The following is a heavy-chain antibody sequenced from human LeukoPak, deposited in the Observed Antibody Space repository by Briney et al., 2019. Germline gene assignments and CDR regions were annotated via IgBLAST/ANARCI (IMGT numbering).Heavy chain of an antibody. CDR1: GFTFSDYY. CDR3: AKERDSSSVFDP. Sequence: GGSLRLSCAASGFTFSDYYMSWVRQAPGKGLEWVSAISGSGGSTYYADSVKGRFTISRDNSKNTLYLQMNSLRAEDTAVYYCAKERDSSSVFDPWGQGTLVTVSS. CDR2: ISGSGGST. V-gene: IGHV3-23*01. D-gene: IGHD6-6*01. J-gene: IGHJ5*02.